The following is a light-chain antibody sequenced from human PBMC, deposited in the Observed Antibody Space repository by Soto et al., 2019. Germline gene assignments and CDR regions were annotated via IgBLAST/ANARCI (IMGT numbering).Light chain of an antibody. Sequence: DIQMTQSPSTLSASVGDRVTITCRASQSISTWLAWYQQIPGKAPKLLIFDASNLESGVPSRFSGSGSGTEFTLTISSLQPDDFGTYYCQQYNIFSPHTFGQGTKVEIK. V-gene: IGKV1-5*01. CDR3: QQYNIFSPHT. CDR1: QSISTW. CDR2: DAS. J-gene: IGKJ2*01.